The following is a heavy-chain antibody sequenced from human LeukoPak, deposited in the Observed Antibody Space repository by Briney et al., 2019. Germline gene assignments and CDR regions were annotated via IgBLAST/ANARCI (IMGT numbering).Heavy chain of an antibody. J-gene: IGHJ6*03. D-gene: IGHD6-13*01. V-gene: IGHV3-48*04. CDR2: ISSSSFKI. CDR3: VRDPSYGSSWYYYMDV. Sequence: GGSLRLSCAASEFTFVRYAMNWVRQAPGKGLEWVSYISSSSFKIGYADSVKGRFTISRDNSKTTLYLQMDSLRVEDTAVYYCVRDPSYGSSWYYYMDVWGKGTTVTVSS. CDR1: EFTFVRYA.